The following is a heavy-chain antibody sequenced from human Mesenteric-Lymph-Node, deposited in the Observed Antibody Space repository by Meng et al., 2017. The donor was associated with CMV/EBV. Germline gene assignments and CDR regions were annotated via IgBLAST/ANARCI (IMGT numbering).Heavy chain of an antibody. CDR1: GFTFSGYG. J-gene: IGHJ4*02. CDR3: AKDPAGTRGYYFDY. D-gene: IGHD6-19*01. Sequence: GESLKISCAGSGFTFSGYGMHWVRQAPGKGLEWVSFIRYDGDKIHYADSVKGRFTISRDNSKNTLYLQMNSLRAEDTAVYYCAKDPAGTRGYYFDYWGQGMLVTVSS. V-gene: IGHV3-30*02. CDR2: IRYDGDKI.